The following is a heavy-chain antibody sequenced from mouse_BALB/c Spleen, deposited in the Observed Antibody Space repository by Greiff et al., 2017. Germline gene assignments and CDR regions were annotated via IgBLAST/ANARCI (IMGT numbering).Heavy chain of an antibody. CDR3: ARGRRFSYAMDY. CDR2: INPSNGRT. J-gene: IGHJ4*01. V-gene: IGHV1S81*02. Sequence: QVQLKQPGAELVKPGASVKLSCKASGYTFTSYWMHWVKQRPGQGLEWIGEINPSNGRTNYNEKFKSKATLTVDKSSSTAYMQLSSLTSEDSAVYYGARGRRFSYAMDYWGQGTSVTVSS. CDR1: GYTFTSYW.